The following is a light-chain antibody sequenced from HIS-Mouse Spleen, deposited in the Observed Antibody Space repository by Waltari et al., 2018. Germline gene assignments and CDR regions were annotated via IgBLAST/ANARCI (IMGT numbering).Light chain of an antibody. J-gene: IGLJ3*02. CDR3: SSYTSSSPWV. CDR1: SSDVGGYNY. V-gene: IGLV2-14*01. CDR2: EVN. Sequence: QSALTQPASVSGSPGQSITISCTGTSSDVGGYNYVSWYQQPPGKAPKLMIYEVNNRPSGVSNRFSGSKSGNTASLTISGLQAEDEADYYCSSYTSSSPWVFGGGTKLTVL.